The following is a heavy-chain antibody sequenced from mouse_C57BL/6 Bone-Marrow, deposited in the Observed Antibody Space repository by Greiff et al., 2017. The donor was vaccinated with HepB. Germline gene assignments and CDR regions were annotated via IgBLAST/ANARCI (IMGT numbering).Heavy chain of an antibody. D-gene: IGHD1-1*01. Sequence: VQLQQPGAELVKPGASVKLSCKASGYTFTSYWMHWVKQRPGQGLEWIGMIDTNSGGTKYNEKFKSKHTLTLDTPSSTAYMQLSSLTSEDSAVYCCARPVVGGDFDYWGQGTTLPASS. V-gene: IGHV1-64*01. CDR2: IDTNSGGT. CDR3: ARPVVGGDFDY. CDR1: GYTFTSYW. J-gene: IGHJ2*01.